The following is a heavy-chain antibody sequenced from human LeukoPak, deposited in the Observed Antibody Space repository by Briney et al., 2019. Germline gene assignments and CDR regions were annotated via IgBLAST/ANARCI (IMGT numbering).Heavy chain of an antibody. CDR3: AKSTTAGTRWFDP. D-gene: IGHD6-13*01. CDR2: ISGSDGGT. J-gene: IGHJ5*02. CDR1: GFAFSSYA. V-gene: IGHV3-23*01. Sequence: PGGSLRLSCAASGFAFSSYAMSWVRQAPGKGLEWVPAISGSDGGTYYADSVKGRFTISRDNSKNTLYLQMSTLRAEDTAVYYCAKSTTAGTRWFDPWGQGTLVTVSS.